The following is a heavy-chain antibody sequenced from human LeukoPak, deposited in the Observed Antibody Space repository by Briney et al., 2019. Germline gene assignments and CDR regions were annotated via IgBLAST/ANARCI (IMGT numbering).Heavy chain of an antibody. CDR2: IYTSGST. V-gene: IGHV4-61*02. CDR1: GGSISSGSYC. J-gene: IGHJ4*02. Sequence: SETLSLTCTVSGGSISSGSYCWSWIRQPAGKGLEWIGRIYTSGSTNYNPSLKSRVTISVDTSKNQFSLKLSSVTAADTAVYYCARTNGYPNYYFDYWGQGNLVTVSS. CDR3: ARTNGYPNYYFDY. D-gene: IGHD1-1*01.